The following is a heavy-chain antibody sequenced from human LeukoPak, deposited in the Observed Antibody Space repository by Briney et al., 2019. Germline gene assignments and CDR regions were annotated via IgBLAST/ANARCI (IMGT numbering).Heavy chain of an antibody. V-gene: IGHV1-46*01. J-gene: IGHJ4*02. Sequence: ASVKVSCKASGYTFTSYYMHWVRQAPGPGLEWMGIINPRGGSTSYAQTFQGRVTMTRDTSTSTVYMELSSLRSEDAAVYYCARGWDSSGYWTNYCDYWGQGTLVIVSS. CDR1: GYTFTSYY. D-gene: IGHD3-22*01. CDR3: ARGWDSSGYWTNYCDY. CDR2: INPRGGST.